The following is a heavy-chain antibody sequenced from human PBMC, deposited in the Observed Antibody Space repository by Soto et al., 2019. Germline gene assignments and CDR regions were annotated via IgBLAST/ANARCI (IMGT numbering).Heavy chain of an antibody. D-gene: IGHD3-10*01. Sequence: QVQLQESGPGLVKPSETLSLTCTVSGGSISSYYWSWIRQPPGKGLEWIGYIYYSGSTNYNPSLKSRVTIAVDTSKNQFSRKLSSVTAADTAVYYCARGEYYGSGSTYDYMDVWGKGTTVTVSS. CDR1: GGSISSYY. V-gene: IGHV4-59*08. CDR3: ARGEYYGSGSTYDYMDV. CDR2: IYYSGST. J-gene: IGHJ6*03.